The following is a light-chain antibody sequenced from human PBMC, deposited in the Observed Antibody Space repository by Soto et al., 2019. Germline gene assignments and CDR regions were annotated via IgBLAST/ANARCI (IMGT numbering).Light chain of an antibody. CDR2: EVT. V-gene: IGLV2-8*01. J-gene: IGLJ3*02. Sequence: QSALTQPRSVSGSPGQSVTISCTGTSSDVGAYNYVSWYQQYPGRAPKLMIYEVTKRPSGVPDRFSGSKSGNTASLTVSGLQAEDEADYYCSSYAASNNFYFVFGGGTKLTVL. CDR1: SSDVGAYNY. CDR3: SSYAASNNFYFV.